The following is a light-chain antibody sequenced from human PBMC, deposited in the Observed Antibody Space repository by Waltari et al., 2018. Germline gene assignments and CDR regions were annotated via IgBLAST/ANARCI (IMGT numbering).Light chain of an antibody. J-gene: IGKJ4*01. V-gene: IGKV3-11*01. Sequence: EIVLTQSPATLSLSPGERATLSCRASQSVSSYLAWYQQKPGQAPRLLIYDASNRATGIPARFSGSGSGTDFTLTNSSLEPEDFAVYYCQQRSVFGGGTKEEIK. CDR1: QSVSSY. CDR2: DAS. CDR3: QQRSV.